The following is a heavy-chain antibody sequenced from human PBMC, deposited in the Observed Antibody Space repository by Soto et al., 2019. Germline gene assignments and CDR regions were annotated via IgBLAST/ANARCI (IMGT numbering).Heavy chain of an antibody. V-gene: IGHV4-34*01. J-gene: IGHJ4*02. CDR2: INHSGST. CDR1: GGSFSGYY. D-gene: IGHD3-3*02. Sequence: KPSETLSLTCAVYGGSFSGYYWSWIRQPPGKGLEWIGEINHSGSTNYNPSLKSRVTISVDTSKNQFPLKLSSVTAADTAVYYCARGQATISELAIFDYWGQGTLVTVSS. CDR3: ARGQATISELAIFDY.